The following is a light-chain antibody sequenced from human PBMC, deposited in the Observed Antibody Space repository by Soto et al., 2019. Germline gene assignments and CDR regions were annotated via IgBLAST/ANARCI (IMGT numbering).Light chain of an antibody. J-gene: IGKJ3*01. Sequence: EIVLTQSPGTLSLSPGERATLSCRASQSVSSSNLAWYQQKPGQAPRLLIYGASSRATGIPDRFSGSGSGADFTLTISRLEPEDFAAYYCQQYGSSPFTFGPGTTVDIK. CDR2: GAS. V-gene: IGKV3-20*01. CDR1: QSVSSSN. CDR3: QQYGSSPFT.